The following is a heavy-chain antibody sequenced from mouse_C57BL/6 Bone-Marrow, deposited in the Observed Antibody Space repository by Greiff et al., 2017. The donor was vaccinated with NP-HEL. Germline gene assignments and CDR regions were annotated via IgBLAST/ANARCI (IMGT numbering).Heavy chain of an antibody. D-gene: IGHD2-2*01. J-gene: IGHJ3*01. Sequence: QVQLQQSGAELVRPGASVTLSCKASGYTFTDYEMHWVKQTPVHGLEWIGAIDPETGGTAYNQKFKGKAILTADKSSSTAYMELRSLTSEDSVVYYCTRSWLWLLPAWFAYWGQGTLVTVSA. CDR3: TRSWLWLLPAWFAY. V-gene: IGHV1-15*01. CDR2: IDPETGGT. CDR1: GYTFTDYE.